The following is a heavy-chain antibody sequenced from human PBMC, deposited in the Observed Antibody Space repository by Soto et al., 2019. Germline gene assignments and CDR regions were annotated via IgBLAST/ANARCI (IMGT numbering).Heavy chain of an antibody. CDR1: GGTFNSYA. J-gene: IGHJ6*02. V-gene: IGHV1-69*05. CDR3: TRCGIRYHSIGYYLGIDGMDV. Sequence: QVQLVQSGAEVKKPESSVRVSCKASGGTFNSYAITWVRQAPGQGLEWMGGTIPMFGTTNYAEKFQGRVTIITDESTNTAYMELSSVRSEDTAVYYCTRCGIRYHSIGYYLGIDGMDVWGQGTTVIVSS. CDR2: TIPMFGTT. D-gene: IGHD3-22*01.